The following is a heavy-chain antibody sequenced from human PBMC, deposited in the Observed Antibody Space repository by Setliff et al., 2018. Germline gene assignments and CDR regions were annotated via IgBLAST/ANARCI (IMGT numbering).Heavy chain of an antibody. CDR3: ARAVDSSGYFPYWYFDL. V-gene: IGHV4-59*01. CDR2: KSNRGDT. D-gene: IGHD3-22*01. Sequence: SETLSLTCSVYGESFSNNYWSWIRQSPGRGLEWIGYKSNRGDTNSNPSLRSRLTMSVDTSKSQFSLNLTSVTAADTAVYFCARAVDSSGYFPYWYFDLWGRGALVTVSS. CDR1: GESFSNNY. J-gene: IGHJ2*01.